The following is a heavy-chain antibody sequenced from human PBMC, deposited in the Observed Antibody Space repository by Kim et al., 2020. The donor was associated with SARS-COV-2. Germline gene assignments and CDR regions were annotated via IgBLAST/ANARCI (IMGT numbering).Heavy chain of an antibody. CDR2: INPNSGGT. V-gene: IGHV1-2*02. J-gene: IGHJ4*02. D-gene: IGHD3-16*01. CDR3: ARGKLRLGELFARLFDY. CDR1: GYTFTGYY. Sequence: ASVKVSCKASGYTFTGYYMHWVRQAPGQGLEGMGWINPNSGGTNYAQKFQGRVTMTRDTSISTAYMELSRLRSDDTAVYYCARGKLRLGELFARLFDYWGQGTLVTVSS.